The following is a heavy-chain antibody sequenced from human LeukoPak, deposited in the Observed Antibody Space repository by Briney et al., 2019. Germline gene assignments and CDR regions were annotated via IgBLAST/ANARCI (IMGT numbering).Heavy chain of an antibody. Sequence: GGSLRLSCAASGFTFSNYGMHWVRQAPGKGLEWVTFIRFNGNNKYYIDSVKGRFTISRDNSKNTVYLQMNSLKAEDTAVYYCAKDDILDYWGQGTLVTVSS. J-gene: IGHJ4*02. CDR1: GFTFSNYG. V-gene: IGHV3-30*02. CDR3: AKDDILDY. CDR2: IRFNGNNK. D-gene: IGHD3-9*01.